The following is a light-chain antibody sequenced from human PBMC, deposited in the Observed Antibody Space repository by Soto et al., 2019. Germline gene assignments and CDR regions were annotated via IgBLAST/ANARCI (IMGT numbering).Light chain of an antibody. CDR3: QHYGSSPGLT. V-gene: IGKV3-20*01. CDR1: ESVSSSS. CDR2: GAS. J-gene: IGKJ4*01. Sequence: EIVLTQSPGALSLSPGERATLFCRASESVSSSSLAWHQQKPGQAPRLLIYGASNRATGIPERFSGSGSGTDFTLTISKLESEDFAVYYCQHYGSSPGLTFGGGTKVEIK.